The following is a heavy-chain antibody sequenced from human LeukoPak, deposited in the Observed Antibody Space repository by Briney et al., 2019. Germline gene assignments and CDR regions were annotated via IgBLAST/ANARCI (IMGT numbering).Heavy chain of an antibody. J-gene: IGHJ4*02. D-gene: IGHD6-19*01. Sequence: ASVKVSCKAFGYTFTSNYMHWVRQAPGQRLEWMGWINPNSGGTNYAQKFQGRVTMTRDTSISTAYMELSRLRSDDTAVYYCARDSSGWVYDYWGQGTLVTVSS. CDR3: ARDSSGWVYDY. CDR1: GYTFTSNY. V-gene: IGHV1-2*02. CDR2: INPNSGGT.